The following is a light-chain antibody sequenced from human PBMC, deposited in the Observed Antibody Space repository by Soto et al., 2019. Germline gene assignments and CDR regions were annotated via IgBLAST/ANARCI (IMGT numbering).Light chain of an antibody. CDR1: QTVSSK. J-gene: IGKJ1*01. CDR3: HQRKSWPRT. Sequence: EIVLTQSPVTLSSSPGERATLSCRASQTVSSKLAWYQHKPGQAPRLLIYDTSNRATGIPARFSGSRSGTDFTLTISSLEPEDFAVYYCHQRKSWPRTFGQGTKVDIK. CDR2: DTS. V-gene: IGKV3-11*01.